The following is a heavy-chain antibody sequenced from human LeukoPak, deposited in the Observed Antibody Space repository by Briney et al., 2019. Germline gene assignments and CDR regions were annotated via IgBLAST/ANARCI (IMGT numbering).Heavy chain of an antibody. V-gene: IGHV4-30-2*01. J-gene: IGHJ5*02. CDR3: ARQAVSLVRGVITRAPPQGWFDP. CDR2: IYHSGST. D-gene: IGHD3-10*01. Sequence: PSETLSLTCAVSSGSISSSGCSWSWIRQPPGKGLEWIGYIYHSGSTYYNPSLKSRVTISLDRSKNQFSLNVNSVTAADTAVYYCARQAVSLVRGVITRAPPQGWFDPWGQGTLVTVSS. CDR1: SGSISSSGCS.